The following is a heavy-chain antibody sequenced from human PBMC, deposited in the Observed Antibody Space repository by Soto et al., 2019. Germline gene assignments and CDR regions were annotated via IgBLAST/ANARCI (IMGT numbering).Heavy chain of an antibody. Sequence: GGSLRLSCAASGFTFSSYDMHWVRQATGKGLEWVSAIGTAGDTDYPGSVKGRFTISRENAKNSLYLQMNSLRAEDTAVYYCARSPYYYGMDVWGQGTTVTVSS. V-gene: IGHV3-13*01. CDR2: IGTAGDT. J-gene: IGHJ6*02. CDR1: GFTFSSYD. CDR3: ARSPYYYGMDV.